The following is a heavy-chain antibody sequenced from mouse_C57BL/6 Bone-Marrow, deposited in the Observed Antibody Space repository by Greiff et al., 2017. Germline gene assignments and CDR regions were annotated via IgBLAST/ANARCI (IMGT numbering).Heavy chain of an antibody. J-gene: IGHJ3*01. CDR3: ARLGPIYDGYYAWFAY. CDR1: GYTFTSYW. CDR2: IDPNSGGT. D-gene: IGHD2-3*01. V-gene: IGHV1-72*01. Sequence: VQLQQPGAELVKPGASVKLSCKASGYTFTSYWMHWVKQRPGRGLEWIGRIDPNSGGTKYNEKFKSKATLTVDKPSSTAYMQLSSLTSEDSAVYYCARLGPIYDGYYAWFAYWGQGTLVTVSA.